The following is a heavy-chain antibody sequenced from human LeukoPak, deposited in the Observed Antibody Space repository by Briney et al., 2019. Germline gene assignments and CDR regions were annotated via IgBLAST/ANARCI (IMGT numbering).Heavy chain of an antibody. Sequence: GESLKISCKGSGYSFTTYWIGWVRQMPGKGLEWMGIIYPGDSDTGYSPSFQGQVTISADKSISTAYLQWSSLKASDTAMYYCARRTGYSYGRAYYFDYWGQGTLVTVSS. D-gene: IGHD5-18*01. CDR3: ARRTGYSYGRAYYFDY. J-gene: IGHJ4*02. V-gene: IGHV5-51*01. CDR2: IYPGDSDT. CDR1: GYSFTTYW.